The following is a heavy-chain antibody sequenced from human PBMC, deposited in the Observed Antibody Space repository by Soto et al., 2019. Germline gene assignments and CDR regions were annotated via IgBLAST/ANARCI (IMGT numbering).Heavy chain of an antibody. D-gene: IGHD2-8*01. CDR1: GGSISSYY. Sequence: QVQLQESGPGLVKPSETLSLTCTVSGGSISSYYWSWIRQPPGKGLAWIGYIDYSGSTNYNPSLKSRVTISVDTAKNQFSLKLSSVTAADTAGYYCSGVGVEFYYHYYMDVWGKGTTVTVSS. CDR2: IDYSGST. J-gene: IGHJ6*03. CDR3: SGVGVEFYYHYYMDV. V-gene: IGHV4-59*01.